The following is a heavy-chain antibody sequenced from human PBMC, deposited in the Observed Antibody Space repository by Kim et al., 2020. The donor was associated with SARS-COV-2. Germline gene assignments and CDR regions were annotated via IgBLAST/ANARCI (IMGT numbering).Heavy chain of an antibody. CDR1: GFIFNDYA. CDR2: INNAGRDT. V-gene: IGHV3-23*01. J-gene: IGHJ1*01. D-gene: IGHD5-12*01. Sequence: WGSLRLSCTGSGFIFNDYAISWVRQPLGRGLEWVSTINNAGRDTYYADSVKGRFTISRDKSRSTVSLQMNGLTAEDTAEYYCSTEGNTVGYFRQWGQGTL. CDR3: STEGNTVGYFRQ.